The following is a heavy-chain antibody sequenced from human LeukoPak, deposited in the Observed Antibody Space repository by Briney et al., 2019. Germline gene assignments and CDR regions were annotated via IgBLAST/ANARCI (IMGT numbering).Heavy chain of an antibody. CDR2: ISGSGGST. D-gene: IGHD3-22*01. V-gene: IGHV3-23*01. CDR1: GFTFSSYA. CDR3: TTEKRITMTVAPPDY. J-gene: IGHJ4*01. Sequence: GGSLRLSCAASGFTFSSYAMSWVRQAPGKGRDGVAGISGSGGSTYYADSVKGRFTISRDNYTNTPYLQMNRLRAEDTEVYYCTTEKRITMTVAPPDYWGHGTLVTASS.